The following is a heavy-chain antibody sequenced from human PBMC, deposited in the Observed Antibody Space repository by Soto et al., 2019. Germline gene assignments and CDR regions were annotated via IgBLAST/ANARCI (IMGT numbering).Heavy chain of an antibody. CDR1: GYTFTSYA. CDR2: INAGNGNT. CDR3: ARGLGLYYCDH. V-gene: IGHV1-3*01. D-gene: IGHD1-26*01. J-gene: IGHJ4*02. Sequence: QVQLVQSGAEVKKPGASVKVSCKASGYTFTSYAMHWVRQAPGQRLEWMGWINAGNGNTNYSQKFQGRVTITRDTSASRAYKELSSLRSNDTAVYYCARGLGLYYCDHWGQGTMVTVSS.